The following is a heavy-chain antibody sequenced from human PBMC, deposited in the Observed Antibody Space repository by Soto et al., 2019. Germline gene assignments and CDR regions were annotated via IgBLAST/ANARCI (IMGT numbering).Heavy chain of an antibody. CDR1: GGTLSSFINYP. CDR2: IVPNVGTV. D-gene: IGHD3-3*01. J-gene: IGHJ4*02. Sequence: GASVKVSCKASGGTLSSFINYPINWVRQAPGRGLEWMGGIVPNVGTVNYAQKFQGRVTITADKSTGTAYMEVSSLRSEDTALYYCARRDTSGFLRYFDNWGQGTLVTVSS. CDR3: ARRDTSGFLRYFDN. V-gene: IGHV1-69*06.